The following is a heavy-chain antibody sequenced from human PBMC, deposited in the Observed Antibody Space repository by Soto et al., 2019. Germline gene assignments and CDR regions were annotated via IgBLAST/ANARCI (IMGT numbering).Heavy chain of an antibody. D-gene: IGHD1-7*01. Sequence: GGSLRLSCAASGFTFSSYGMHWVRQAPGKGLEWVAVISYDGSNKYYADSVKGRFTISRDNSKNTLYLQMNSLRAEDTAVYYCAKDGTISYYYGMDVWGQGTTVTVSS. CDR2: ISYDGSNK. J-gene: IGHJ6*02. V-gene: IGHV3-30*18. CDR3: AKDGTISYYYGMDV. CDR1: GFTFSSYG.